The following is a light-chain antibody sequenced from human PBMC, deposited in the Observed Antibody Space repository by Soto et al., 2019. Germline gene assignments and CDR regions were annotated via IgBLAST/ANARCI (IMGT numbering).Light chain of an antibody. V-gene: IGLV3-21*04. J-gene: IGLJ1*01. Sequence: SYELTQPPSVSVAPGKTARITCGGNNIGSKSVHWYQQKPGQAPVLVIYYDSDRPSGIPERFSGSNSGNTATLTISRVEAGDEADYYCQVWDSSSDRGGFGTGTKLTVL. CDR3: QVWDSSSDRGG. CDR1: NIGSKS. CDR2: YDS.